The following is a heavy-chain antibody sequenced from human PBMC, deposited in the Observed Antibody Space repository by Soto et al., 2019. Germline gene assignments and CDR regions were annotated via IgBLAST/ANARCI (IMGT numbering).Heavy chain of an antibody. CDR2: IKSRSHGETI. J-gene: IGHJ4*02. V-gene: IGHV3-15*01. D-gene: IGHD3-16*02. CDR1: GFTFNKAW. CDR3: LTLGEVIVEY. Sequence: LRLSCAASGFTFNKAWMSWVRQAPGKGLEWVGRIKSRSHGETIEYAAPVRGRFIISRDDSENTLYLQMNSLRTEDTGVYHCLTLGEVIVEYWGRGTLVTVSS.